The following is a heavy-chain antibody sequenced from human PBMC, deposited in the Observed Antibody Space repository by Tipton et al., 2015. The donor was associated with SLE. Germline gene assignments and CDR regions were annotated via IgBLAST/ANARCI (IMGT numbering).Heavy chain of an antibody. CDR3: ARGYTISDAFDI. CDR2: INPSGGSV. J-gene: IGHJ3*02. Sequence: QLVQSGAEVKKPGASVKVSCKASGCSFTNYYMHWVRQAPGQGLEWLGLINPSGGSVSYAQKFQGRVSMTRDTSTSTAYMELGSLRSEDTAVYYCARGYTISDAFDIWGQGTMVTVSS. CDR1: GCSFTNYY. D-gene: IGHD1-1*01. V-gene: IGHV1-46*01.